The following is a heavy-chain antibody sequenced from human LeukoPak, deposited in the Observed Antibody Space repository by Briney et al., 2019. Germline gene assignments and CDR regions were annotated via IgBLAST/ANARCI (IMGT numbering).Heavy chain of an antibody. J-gene: IGHJ4*02. Sequence: ASVNVSCKASGGTFSSYAISWVRQAPGQGLEWMGGIIPIFGTANYAQKFQGRVTITADESTSTAYMELSSLRSEDTAEYYCAGAAAGFESDYWGQGTGVTVSS. CDR3: AGAAAGFESDY. CDR2: IIPIFGTA. V-gene: IGHV1-69*13. CDR1: GGTFSSYA. D-gene: IGHD6-13*01.